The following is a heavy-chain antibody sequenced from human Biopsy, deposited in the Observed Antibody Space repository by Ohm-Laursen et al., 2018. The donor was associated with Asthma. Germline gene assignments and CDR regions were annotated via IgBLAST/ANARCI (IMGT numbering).Heavy chain of an antibody. D-gene: IGHD7-27*01. CDR3: ARSSHINWGGYFDY. Sequence: SSVKVSCKASGGTFSSYAISWVRQAPGQGLEWMGGIIPIFGTANYAQKFQGRVTITADESTSTAYMGLSSLRSEDAAVYYCARSSHINWGGYFDYWGQGTLVTVSS. CDR1: GGTFSSYA. CDR2: IIPIFGTA. J-gene: IGHJ4*02. V-gene: IGHV1-69*01.